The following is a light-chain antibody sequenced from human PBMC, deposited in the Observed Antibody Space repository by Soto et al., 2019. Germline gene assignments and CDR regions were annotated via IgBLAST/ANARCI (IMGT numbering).Light chain of an antibody. CDR1: QSVSSY. V-gene: IGKV3-20*01. CDR3: QQHGSSPQT. J-gene: IGKJ1*01. Sequence: EIVLSQSPCTLSLSQEERAILSYRASQSVSSYLAWYQQKPGQAPRLLIYGASSRATGIPDRFSGSGSGTDFTLTISRLEPEDFAVYYCQQHGSSPQTLGQGTIVDIK. CDR2: GAS.